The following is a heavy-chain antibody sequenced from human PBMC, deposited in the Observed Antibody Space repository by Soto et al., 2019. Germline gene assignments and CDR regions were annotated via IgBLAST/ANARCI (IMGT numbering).Heavy chain of an antibody. V-gene: IGHV3-33*01. CDR1: GFTFSSYG. Sequence: QVQLVESGGGVVQPGRSLRLSCAASGFTFSSYGMHWVRQAPGKGLEWVAVIWSDGSNKYYADSVKGRFTISRDNSKNTLYLHMNSLRAEDTAVYYCARDRFNGVNSGSVGFYWGKGTLVTVSS. J-gene: IGHJ4*02. D-gene: IGHD4-17*01. CDR2: IWSDGSNK. CDR3: ARDRFNGVNSGSVGFY.